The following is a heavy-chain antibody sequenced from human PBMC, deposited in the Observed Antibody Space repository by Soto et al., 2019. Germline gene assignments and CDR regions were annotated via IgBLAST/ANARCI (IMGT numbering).Heavy chain of an antibody. V-gene: IGHV1-3*01. CDR3: ARSESGSWYYYYYMDV. D-gene: IGHD6-13*01. J-gene: IGHJ6*03. CDR2: INAGNGNT. Sequence: GPSVKVSCKASGYTFTSYAMHWLRQAPGQRLEWMGWINAGNGNTKYSQKFQGRVTITRDTSASTAYMELSSLRSEDTAVYYCARSESGSWYYYYYMDVWGKGTTVTVSS. CDR1: GYTFTSYA.